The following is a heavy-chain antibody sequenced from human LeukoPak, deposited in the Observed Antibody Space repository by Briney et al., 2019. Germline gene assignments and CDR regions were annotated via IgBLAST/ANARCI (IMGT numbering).Heavy chain of an antibody. CDR2: INHSGST. CDR3: ARGYYGPPYY. D-gene: IGHD3-10*01. Sequence: SETLSLTCAVYGGSFSGYYWSWIRQPPGKGLEWIGEINHSGSTNYDPSLKSRVTISVDTSKNQFSLKLSSVTAADTAVYYCARGYYGPPYYWGQGTLVTVSS. CDR1: GGSFSGYY. J-gene: IGHJ4*02. V-gene: IGHV4-34*01.